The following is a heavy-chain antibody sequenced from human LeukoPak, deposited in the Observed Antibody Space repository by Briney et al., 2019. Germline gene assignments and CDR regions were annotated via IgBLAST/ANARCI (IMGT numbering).Heavy chain of an antibody. J-gene: IGHJ4*02. V-gene: IGHV3-48*01. CDR2: ISSSSSV. D-gene: IGHD1-7*01. Sequence: PGGSLRLSCTVSGFAFSSYNMNWVRQAPGKGLEWVSYISSSSSVFYADSVKGRFTISRDNAKISLYLQMNSLRADDTAVYYCARDSAGTIHYWGQGTLVTVSS. CDR1: GFAFSSYN. CDR3: ARDSAGTIHY.